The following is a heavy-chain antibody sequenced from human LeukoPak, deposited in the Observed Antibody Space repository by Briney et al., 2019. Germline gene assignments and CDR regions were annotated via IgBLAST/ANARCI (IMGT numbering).Heavy chain of an antibody. CDR1: GFTFTSSA. Sequence: GGSLRLSCVASGFTFTSSAMSWVRQAPGKGLEWVSAISGRSGTTYYADSVKGRFTISRDNTKNSLYLQMNSLRAEDTAVYYCARETLGVTAFDIWGQGTMVTVSS. CDR2: ISGRSGTT. D-gene: IGHD2-21*02. J-gene: IGHJ3*02. V-gene: IGHV3-23*01. CDR3: ARETLGVTAFDI.